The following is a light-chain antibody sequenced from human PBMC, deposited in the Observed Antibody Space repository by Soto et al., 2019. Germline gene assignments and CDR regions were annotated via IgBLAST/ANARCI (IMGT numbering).Light chain of an antibody. Sequence: EIVLTQSPGTLSLSPGERATLSCRASQSVSSSYLAWYQQKPGQAPRLLIYAASSRATGIPDRFSGSGSGTGFTLTISRLEPEDIAVFYCQQYGTSPATFGGGTTVEIK. CDR1: QSVSSSY. J-gene: IGKJ4*01. CDR2: AAS. CDR3: QQYGTSPAT. V-gene: IGKV3-20*01.